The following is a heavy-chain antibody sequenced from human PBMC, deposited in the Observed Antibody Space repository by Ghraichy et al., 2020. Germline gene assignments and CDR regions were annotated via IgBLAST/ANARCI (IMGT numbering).Heavy chain of an antibody. CDR1: GGSISSSSYY. V-gene: IGHV4-39*07. CDR2: IYYSGST. D-gene: IGHD3-3*01. CDR3: ARGSYDFWSGYRNYYYYGMDV. J-gene: IGHJ6*02. Sequence: GSLSLTCTVSGGSISSSSYYWGWIRQPPGKGLEWIASIYYSGSTYYNPSLKSRVTISVDTSKNQFSLKLSSVTAADTAVYYCARGSYDFWSGYRNYYYYGMDVWCQGTTVTVSS.